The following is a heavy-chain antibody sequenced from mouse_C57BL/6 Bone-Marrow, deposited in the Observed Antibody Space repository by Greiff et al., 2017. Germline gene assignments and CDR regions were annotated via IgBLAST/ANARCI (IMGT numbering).Heavy chain of an antibody. Sequence: QVQLQQSGAELVRPGASVTLSCKASGYTFTDYEMHWVKQTPVHGLEWIGAIDPETGGTAYNQKFKGKAILTADKSSSTAYMELRSLTSEDSAVYYCTREGMIYYGSSYWYFDVWGTGTTVTVSS. V-gene: IGHV1-15*01. CDR3: TREGMIYYGSSYWYFDV. D-gene: IGHD1-1*01. CDR1: GYTFTDYE. CDR2: IDPETGGT. J-gene: IGHJ1*03.